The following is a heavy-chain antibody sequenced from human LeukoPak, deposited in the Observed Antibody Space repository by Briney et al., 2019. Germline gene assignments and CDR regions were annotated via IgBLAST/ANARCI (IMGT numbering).Heavy chain of an antibody. J-gene: IGHJ4*02. CDR1: GYSFTSYW. CDR2: IDPSDSYT. D-gene: IGHD3-10*01. CDR3: ASLWFGELSSYYFDY. V-gene: IGHV5-10-1*01. Sequence: GESLRISCKGSGYSFTSYWISWVRQMPGKGLEWMGRIDPSDSYTNHSPSFQGHVTISADKSISTAYLQWSSLKASDTAMYYCASLWFGELSSYYFDYWGQGTLVTVSS.